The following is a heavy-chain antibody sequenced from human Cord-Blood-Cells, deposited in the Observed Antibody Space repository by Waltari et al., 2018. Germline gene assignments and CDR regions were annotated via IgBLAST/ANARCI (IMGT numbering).Heavy chain of an antibody. D-gene: IGHD3-3*01. J-gene: IGHJ4*02. CDR2: IIPIFGTA. V-gene: IGHV1-69*01. Sequence: QVQLVQSGAEVKKPGSSVKVSCKAYGGTFSSYAISWVRQAPGKGLEWEGGIIPIFGTANYAQKFQGRVTITADESTSTAYMELSSLRSEDTAVYYCARGGFLEWLLFGYWGQGTLVTVSS. CDR3: ARGGFLEWLLFGY. CDR1: GGTFSSYA.